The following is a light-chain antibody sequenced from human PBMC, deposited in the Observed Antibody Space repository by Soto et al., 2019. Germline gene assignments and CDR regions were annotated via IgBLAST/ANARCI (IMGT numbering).Light chain of an antibody. CDR3: QQYNSWPPAA. CDR2: GAS. J-gene: IGKJ2*01. V-gene: IGKV3-15*01. Sequence: EVVMTQSPATLSVSPGERATLSCRASQSIGSTLAWYQQKPGQAPRLLLYGASTRATGVPARFSGSGSGTEFTLTISRLQSEDFVVYYCQQYNSWPPAAFGQGTRLEIK. CDR1: QSIGST.